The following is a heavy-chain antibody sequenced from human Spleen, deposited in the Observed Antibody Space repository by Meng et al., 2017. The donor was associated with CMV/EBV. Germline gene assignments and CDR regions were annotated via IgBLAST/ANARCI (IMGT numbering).Heavy chain of an antibody. CDR1: GGSITSGSSY. CDR2: FYYSGNT. J-gene: IGHJ5*02. D-gene: IGHD3/OR15-3a*01. Sequence: SETLSLTCTVSGGSITSGSSYWGWIRQPPGKGLEWIGNFYYSGNTYYKPSLRSRVTISVDASKKQFLLNLSSVTAADTGVYYCARGRSRSGTGYLGPWGQGTLVTVSS. CDR3: ARGRSRSGTGYLGP. V-gene: IGHV4-39*06.